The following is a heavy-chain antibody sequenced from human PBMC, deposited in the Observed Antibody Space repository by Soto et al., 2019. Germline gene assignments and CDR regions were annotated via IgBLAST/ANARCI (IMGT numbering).Heavy chain of an antibody. Sequence: PSETLSLTCTVSGGSISSSSYYWGWIRQPPGKGLEWIGSIYYSGSTYYNPSLKSRVTISVDTSKNQFSLKLSSVTAADTAVYYCAVLATPGLRFLDAFDIWGQGTMVTVSS. J-gene: IGHJ3*02. CDR3: AVLATPGLRFLDAFDI. D-gene: IGHD5-12*01. CDR2: IYYSGST. CDR1: GGSISSSSYY. V-gene: IGHV4-39*01.